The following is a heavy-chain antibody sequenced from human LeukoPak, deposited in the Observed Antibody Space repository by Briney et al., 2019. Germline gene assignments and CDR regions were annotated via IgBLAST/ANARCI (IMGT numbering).Heavy chain of an antibody. J-gene: IGHJ3*02. CDR3: ARDLGRKVFDM. V-gene: IGHV3-21*06. CDR2: IRGRSAYI. CDR1: GFSFSTYS. Sequence: PGGPLLLSCAASGFSFSTYSINCGRPAPGKVLEWVSAIRGRSAYIFYADTVRGRFTICRDNDENSLYLDMHYLRGEDRSVYLCARDLGRKVFDMGGEETRVSVFS.